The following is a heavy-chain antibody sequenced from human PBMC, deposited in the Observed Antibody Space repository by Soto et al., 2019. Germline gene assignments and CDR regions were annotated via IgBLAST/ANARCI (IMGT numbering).Heavy chain of an antibody. D-gene: IGHD6-25*01. CDR1: GGSISSGGYS. CDR3: AREKAGDAFDI. CDR2: IYHSGST. Sequence: SETLSLTCAVSGGSISSGGYSWSWIRQPPGKGLEWIGYIYHSGSTYYNPSLKSRVTISVDRSKNQFSLKLSSVTAADTAVYYCAREKAGDAFDIWGQGTMVTVSS. J-gene: IGHJ3*02. V-gene: IGHV4-30-2*01.